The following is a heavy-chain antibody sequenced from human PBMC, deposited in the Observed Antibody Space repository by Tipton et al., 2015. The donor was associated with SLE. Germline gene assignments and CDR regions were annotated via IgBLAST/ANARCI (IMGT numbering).Heavy chain of an antibody. J-gene: IGHJ1*01. D-gene: IGHD6-13*01. V-gene: IGHV3-30*04. CDR2: ISYDGSNK. CDR3: ARESIAAAGLPEYFQH. Sequence: SLRLSCAASGFTFSSYAMHWVRQAPGKGLEWVAVISYDGSNKYYADSVKGRFTISRDNSKNTLYLQMNSLRAEDTAVYYCARESIAAAGLPEYFQHWGQGTLVTVSS. CDR1: GFTFSSYA.